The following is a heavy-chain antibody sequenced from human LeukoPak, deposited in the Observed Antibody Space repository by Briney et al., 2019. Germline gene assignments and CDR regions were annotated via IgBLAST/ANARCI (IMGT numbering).Heavy chain of an antibody. CDR2: INPNSGGT. CDR3: AHIAVAGMAGDY. Sequence: ASVKVSCKASGYTFTGYYMHWARQAPGQGLEWMGRINPNSGGTNYAQKFQGRVTMTRDTSISTAYMELSRLRSDDTAVYYCAHIAVAGMAGDYWGQGTLVTVSS. D-gene: IGHD6-19*01. V-gene: IGHV1-2*06. CDR1: GYTFTGYY. J-gene: IGHJ4*02.